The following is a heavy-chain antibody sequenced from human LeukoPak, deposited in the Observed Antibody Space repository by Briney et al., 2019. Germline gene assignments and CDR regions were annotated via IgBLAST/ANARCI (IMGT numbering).Heavy chain of an antibody. V-gene: IGHV3-23*01. CDR2: ISGSGGST. J-gene: IGHJ4*02. CDR3: AKDRDYDFWSGYSESGRFDY. D-gene: IGHD3-3*01. CDR1: GFTFSSYA. Sequence: AGGSLRLSCAASGFTFSSYAMSWVRQAPGKGLDWVSAISGSGGSTYYADSVKGRFTISRDNSKKTLYLQMNSLRAEDTAVYYCAKDRDYDFWSGYSESGRFDYWGQGTLVTVSS.